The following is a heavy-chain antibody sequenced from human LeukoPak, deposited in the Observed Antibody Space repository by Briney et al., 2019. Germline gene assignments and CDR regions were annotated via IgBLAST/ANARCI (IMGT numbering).Heavy chain of an antibody. Sequence: ASVKVSCKASGYTFTGNYMHWVRQAPGRGLEWMGWINPNSGGTNYAQKFQGRVSMTRDTSISTAYMEMSRLRSDDTAVYYCARGDDILTGNRDWFDPWGQGTLVTVSS. J-gene: IGHJ5*02. CDR3: ARGDDILTGNRDWFDP. CDR1: GYTFTGNY. CDR2: INPNSGGT. V-gene: IGHV1-2*02. D-gene: IGHD3-9*01.